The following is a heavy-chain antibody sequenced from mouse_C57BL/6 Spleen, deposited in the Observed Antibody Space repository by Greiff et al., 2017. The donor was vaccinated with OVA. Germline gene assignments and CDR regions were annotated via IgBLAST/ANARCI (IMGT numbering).Heavy chain of an antibody. CDR1: GYTFTSYW. V-gene: IGHV1-55*01. J-gene: IGHJ2*01. CDR3: ARGLLYFDY. D-gene: IGHD2-13*01. Sequence: VQLQQPGAELVKPGASVKMSCKASGYTFTSYWITWVKQRPGQGLEWIGDIYPGSGSTNYNEKLKSKARLTVDTSSRPAYMQLSSLTSEDSAVYYCARGLLYFDYWGQGTTLTVSS. CDR2: IYPGSGST.